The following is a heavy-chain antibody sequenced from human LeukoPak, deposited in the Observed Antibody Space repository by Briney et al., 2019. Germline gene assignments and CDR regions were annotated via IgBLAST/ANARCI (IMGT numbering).Heavy chain of an antibody. J-gene: IGHJ4*02. CDR1: GYTFTSYY. D-gene: IGHD1-1*01. CDR2: INPSGGST. CDR3: ARPGYNWNDGYYFDY. Sequence: ASVKVSCKASGYTFTSYYMHWVRQAPGQGLEWMGIINPSGGSTSYAQKFQGRVTMTRDMSTSTVYMELSSLRSEDTAVYYCARPGYNWNDGYYFDYWGQGTLVTVSS. V-gene: IGHV1-46*01.